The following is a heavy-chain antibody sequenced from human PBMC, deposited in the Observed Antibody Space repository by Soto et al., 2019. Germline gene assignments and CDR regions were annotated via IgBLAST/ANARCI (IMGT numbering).Heavy chain of an antibody. D-gene: IGHD3-9*01. Sequence: PSETLSLICTVSGGSISSSSYYWGWIRQPPGKGLEWIGSIYYSGSTYYNPSLKSRVTISVDTSKNQFSLKLSSVTAADTAVYYCARSGYDILTGYYRAPLDYWGQGTLVTVSS. V-gene: IGHV4-39*01. CDR2: IYYSGST. CDR3: ARSGYDILTGYYRAPLDY. J-gene: IGHJ4*02. CDR1: GGSISSSSYY.